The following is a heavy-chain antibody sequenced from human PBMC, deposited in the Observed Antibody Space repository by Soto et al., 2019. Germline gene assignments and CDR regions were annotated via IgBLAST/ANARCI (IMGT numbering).Heavy chain of an antibody. D-gene: IGHD5-18*01. CDR1: GFTFSSYW. Sequence: EVQLVESGGGLVQPGGSLRLSCAASGFTFSSYWMSWVRQAPGKGLEWVANIKQDGSEKYYVDSVKGRFTISRDNAKNSLYLQMNSLRAEDTAVYYCARHAWGGYNSPDGDHAFDIWGQGTMVTVSS. J-gene: IGHJ3*02. CDR3: ARHAWGGYNSPDGDHAFDI. CDR2: IKQDGSEK. V-gene: IGHV3-7*03.